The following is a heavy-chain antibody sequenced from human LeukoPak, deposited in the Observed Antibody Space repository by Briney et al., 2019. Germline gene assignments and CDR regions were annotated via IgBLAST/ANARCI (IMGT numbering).Heavy chain of an antibody. D-gene: IGHD2-2*01. Sequence: GGSLRLSCAASGFTFSSYAMSWVRQAPGKGLEWVSAISGSGGSTYYADSVKGRFTISRDNAKNSLYLQMNSLRAEDTAVYYCARVPRDIVVVPAANVLYYYYYTDVWGKGTTVTVSS. CDR1: GFTFSSYA. CDR2: ISGSGGST. V-gene: IGHV3-23*01. J-gene: IGHJ6*03. CDR3: ARVPRDIVVVPAANVLYYYYYTDV.